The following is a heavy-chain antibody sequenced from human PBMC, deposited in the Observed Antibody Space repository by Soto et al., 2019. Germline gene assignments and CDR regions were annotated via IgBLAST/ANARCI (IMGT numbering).Heavy chain of an antibody. CDR2: INHSGST. CDR1: GGSLSTYY. CDR3: ARVPXY. Sequence: SETLSLTCAVSGGSLSTYYWGWIRQPPGKGPEWIGEINHSGSTNYNPSLKSRVSISVDRSKNQFSLKLSSVTAEDTAVYYCARVPXYWGQGTLVTVSS. V-gene: IGHV4-34*01. J-gene: IGHJ4*02.